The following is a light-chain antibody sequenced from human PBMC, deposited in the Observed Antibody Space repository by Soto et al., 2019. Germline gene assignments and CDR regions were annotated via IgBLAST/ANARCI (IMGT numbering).Light chain of an antibody. V-gene: IGKV1-5*03. CDR2: KAS. Sequence: DIQMTQSPSTLSASVGDRVTITCRASQSVSSWLAWYQQRPGKAPQLLIYKASSLQSGVPSRFSGSGSGIEISLTISSLQPDDFATYYCQQYYSYSSMYTFGQGTRLEIK. J-gene: IGKJ2*01. CDR3: QQYYSYSSMYT. CDR1: QSVSSW.